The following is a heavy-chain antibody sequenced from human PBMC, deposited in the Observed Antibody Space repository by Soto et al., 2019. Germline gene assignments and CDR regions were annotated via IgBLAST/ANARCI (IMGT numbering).Heavy chain of an antibody. CDR1: GGSISGYY. D-gene: IGHD3-16*02. Sequence: QVQLQESGPGLVKPSETLFLTCSVSGGSISGYYWSWIRQPAGKGLEWIGRVYTSGNANYNPSLKSRVTMSVDTAKNQFSLKLSSMTAAHTIVYYCARSPPARLSFEYWGRGTLVTVTS. J-gene: IGHJ4*01. V-gene: IGHV4-4*07. CDR2: VYTSGNA. CDR3: ARSPPARLSFEY.